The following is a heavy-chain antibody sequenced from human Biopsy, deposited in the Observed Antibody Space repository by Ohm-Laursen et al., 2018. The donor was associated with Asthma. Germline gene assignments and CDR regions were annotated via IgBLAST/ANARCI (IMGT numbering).Heavy chain of an antibody. J-gene: IGHJ4*02. CDR3: ASDFPKDYVRYNFQF. D-gene: IGHD4-17*01. Sequence: ASVKVSCKISGRSLTDLSMHWVRQAPGQGLEWMGGHDHEEGGTVNARRFQGRVTMTEDTSTDTAYMELSSLSSDDTAVYYCASDFPKDYVRYNFQFWGQGTLVTVSS. CDR1: GRSLTDLS. V-gene: IGHV1-24*01. CDR2: HDHEEGGT.